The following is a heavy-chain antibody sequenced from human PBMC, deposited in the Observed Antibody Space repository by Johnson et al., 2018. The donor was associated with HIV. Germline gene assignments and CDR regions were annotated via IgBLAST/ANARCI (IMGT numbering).Heavy chain of an antibody. CDR3: ARAEGGDAFDI. CDR1: GFTFSSYA. J-gene: IGHJ3*02. V-gene: IGHV3-30-3*01. Sequence: QVQLVESGGGVVQPGRSLRLSCAASGFTFSSYAMHWVRQAPGKGLEWVAVISYDGSNKYYADSVKGRFTISRDNSKNTLYLQMNSLRAEDTAVYYCARAEGGDAFDIWGQGTMVTVSS. CDR2: ISYDGSNK. D-gene: IGHD1-14*01.